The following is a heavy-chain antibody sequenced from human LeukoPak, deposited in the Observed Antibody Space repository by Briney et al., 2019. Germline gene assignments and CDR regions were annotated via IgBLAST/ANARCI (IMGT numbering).Heavy chain of an antibody. CDR1: GYTFTSYG. CDR2: ISAYNGNT. CDR3: ARGDSGYDYGFDN. D-gene: IGHD5-12*01. Sequence: ASVKVSCKASGYTFTSYGISWVRQAPGQGLEWMGWISAYNGNTNYAQKFQGRVTITTDESTSTGCMELRSLRSDDTAVYYCARGDSGYDYGFDNWGQGTLVTVSS. J-gene: IGHJ4*02. V-gene: IGHV1-18*01.